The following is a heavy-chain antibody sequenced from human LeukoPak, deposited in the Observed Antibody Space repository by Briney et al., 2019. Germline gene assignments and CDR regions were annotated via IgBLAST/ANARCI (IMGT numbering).Heavy chain of an antibody. D-gene: IGHD4-17*01. J-gene: IGHJ4*02. CDR1: GFTFSSYA. Sequence: GASLRLSCAASGFTFSSYAMSWVRQAPGKGLEWVSAISGSGGSTYYADSVKGRFTISRDNSKNTLYLQMNSLRAEDTAVCYCAKAVTTVTTEFDYWGQGTLVTVSS. V-gene: IGHV3-23*01. CDR2: ISGSGGST. CDR3: AKAVTTVTTEFDY.